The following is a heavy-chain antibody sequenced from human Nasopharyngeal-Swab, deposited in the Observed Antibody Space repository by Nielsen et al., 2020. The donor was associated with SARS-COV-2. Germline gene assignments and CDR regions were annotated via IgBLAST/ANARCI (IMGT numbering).Heavy chain of an antibody. CDR1: GYTFTSYY. V-gene: IGHV1-46*01. CDR2: INPSGGST. D-gene: IGHD2-21*02. Sequence: ASVKVSCKASGYTFTSYYMHWVRQAPGQGLERMGIINPSGGSTSYAQKFQGRVTMTRDTSTSTVYMELSSLRSEDTAVYYCARGPLADCGGDCSNPYYFDYWGQGTLVTVSS. J-gene: IGHJ4*02. CDR3: ARGPLADCGGDCSNPYYFDY.